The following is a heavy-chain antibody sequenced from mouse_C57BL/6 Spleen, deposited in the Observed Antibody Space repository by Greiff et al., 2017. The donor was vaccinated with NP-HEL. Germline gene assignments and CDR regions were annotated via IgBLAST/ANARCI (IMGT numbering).Heavy chain of an antibody. CDR1: GYTFTEYT. Sequence: VKLVESGAELVKPGASVKLSCKASGYTFTEYTIHWVKQRSGQGLEWIGWFYPGSGSIKYNEKFKDKATLTADKSSSTVYMELSRLTSEDSAVYFCARHDYYYGGLVYWGQGTTLTVSS. D-gene: IGHD1-1*01. J-gene: IGHJ2*01. CDR2: FYPGSGSI. V-gene: IGHV1-62-2*01. CDR3: ARHDYYYGGLVY.